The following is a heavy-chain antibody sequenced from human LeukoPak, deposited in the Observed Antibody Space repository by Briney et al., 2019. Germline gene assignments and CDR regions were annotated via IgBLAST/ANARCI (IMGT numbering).Heavy chain of an antibody. V-gene: IGHV1-46*01. J-gene: IGHJ5*02. CDR2: INPSGGST. D-gene: IGHD4-17*01. CDR1: GYTFTSYY. Sequence: ASVKVSCKASGYTFTSYYMHWVRQAPGQGLEWTGIINPSGGSTSYAQKFQGRVTMTRDTSTSTVYMELSSLRSEDTAVYYCARDFPDDYGDYVGWFDPWGQGTLVTVSS. CDR3: ARDFPDDYGDYVGWFDP.